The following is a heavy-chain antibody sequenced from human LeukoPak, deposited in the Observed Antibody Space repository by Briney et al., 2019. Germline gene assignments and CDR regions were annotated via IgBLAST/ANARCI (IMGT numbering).Heavy chain of an antibody. CDR2: ISSSSSYT. D-gene: IGHD6-13*01. J-gene: IGHJ4*02. V-gene: IGHV3-11*06. CDR3: ARDQGIAAALDY. Sequence: GGSLRLSCAASGFTFSDYHMSWIRQAPGKGLEWVSYISSSSSYTNYADSVKGRFTISRDNAKNSLYLQMNSLRAEDTAVYYCARDQGIAAALDYWGQGTLVTVSS. CDR1: GFTFSDYH.